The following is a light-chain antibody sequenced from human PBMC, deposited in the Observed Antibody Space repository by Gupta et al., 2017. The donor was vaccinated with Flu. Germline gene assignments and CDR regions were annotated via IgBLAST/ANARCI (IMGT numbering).Light chain of an antibody. CDR1: TSYVGANNY. J-gene: IGLJ1*01. CDR2: GVN. V-gene: IGLV2-14*03. CDR3: NSYRSSRTSFF. Sequence: QSALTQPAFAPASPGQSIAISCIGTTSYVGANNYVSWYQPHLGKAPKVMIYGVNNRPSGVSDRFSGSKSGNTASLNISGLQAGDEADYYCNSYRSSRTSFFFGTGTKVTVL.